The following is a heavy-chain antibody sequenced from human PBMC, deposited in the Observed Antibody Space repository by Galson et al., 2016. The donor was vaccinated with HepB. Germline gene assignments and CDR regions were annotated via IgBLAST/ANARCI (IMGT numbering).Heavy chain of an antibody. V-gene: IGHV3-23*01. Sequence: SLRLSCAASGFTFSSHNMNWVRQAPGKGLEWVASIGSRGDDTYYADSVKGRFTVSRDNLKNTRYLQMNSLRADDTAVYYCAKRVSSSNYFDYWGQGTLVTVAA. CDR2: IGSRGDDT. J-gene: IGHJ4*02. CDR3: AKRVSSSNYFDY. CDR1: GFTFSSHN. D-gene: IGHD2-2*01.